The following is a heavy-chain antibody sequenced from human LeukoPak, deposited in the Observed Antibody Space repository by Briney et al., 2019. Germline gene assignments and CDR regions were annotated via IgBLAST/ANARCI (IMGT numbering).Heavy chain of an antibody. J-gene: IGHJ6*02. D-gene: IGHD3-10*01. CDR3: ARDSWTDYYGSGSPSDGMDV. CDR2: ISSSGSTI. CDR1: RFTFSSYE. V-gene: IGHV3-48*03. Sequence: PGGSLRLSCAASRFTFSSYEMNWVRQAPGKGLEWVSYISSSGSTIYYADSVKGRFTISRDNAKNSLYLQMNSLRAEDTAVYYCARDSWTDYYGSGSPSDGMDVWGQGTTVTVSS.